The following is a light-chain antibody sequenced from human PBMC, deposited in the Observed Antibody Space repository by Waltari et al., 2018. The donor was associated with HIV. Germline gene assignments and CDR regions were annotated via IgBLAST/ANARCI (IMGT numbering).Light chain of an antibody. J-gene: IGLJ2*01. Sequence: FMLTQPHSMSESPGRTVTISCTRSSGNIARNSVPWYQQRPGSAPITVIYEDTQRPSGVPERFSGSLDSSSNSASLTISGLRSEDEADYYCQSYDTSNHLIFGGGTKLTVL. CDR1: SGNIARNS. CDR2: EDT. CDR3: QSYDTSNHLI. V-gene: IGLV6-57*04.